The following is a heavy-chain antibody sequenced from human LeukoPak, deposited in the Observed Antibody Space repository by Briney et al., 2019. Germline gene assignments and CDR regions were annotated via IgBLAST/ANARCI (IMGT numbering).Heavy chain of an antibody. CDR2: INAGNGNT. CDR1: GYTFTNYA. CDR3: ALSSMVYASIGAFDI. D-gene: IGHD2-8*01. Sequence: ASVKVSCKTSGYTFTNYAMHWVRQAPGQRPEWMGWINAGNGNTKYSQEFQGRVTIIRDTSASTAYMELRSLRSEDMAVYYCALSSMVYASIGAFDIWGQGTMVTVSS. V-gene: IGHV1-3*03. J-gene: IGHJ3*02.